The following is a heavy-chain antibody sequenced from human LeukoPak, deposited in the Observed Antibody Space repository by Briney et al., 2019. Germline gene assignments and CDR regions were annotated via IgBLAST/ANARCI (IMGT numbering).Heavy chain of an antibody. CDR3: VRRGSGSSSPFAY. D-gene: IGHD6-6*01. V-gene: IGHV3-23*01. CDR1: GFSFNTYA. Sequence: GGSLRLSCAASGFSFNTYAMSWARQAPGKGLEWVSCISGSGETSYYAASVKGRLTISRDNSNNTLYLQMTSLRADDTAVYYCVRRGSGSSSPFAYWGQGALVIVSS. J-gene: IGHJ4*02. CDR2: ISGSGETS.